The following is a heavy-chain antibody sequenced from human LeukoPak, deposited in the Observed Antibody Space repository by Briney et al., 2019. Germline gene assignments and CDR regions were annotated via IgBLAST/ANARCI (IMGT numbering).Heavy chain of an antibody. Sequence: GGSLRLSCAASGFTFSSYTMNWVRQAPGKGLEWVSYISSGNSNIYYADSVKGRFTISRDNAKNSLYLQMSSLRAEDTAVYYCAELGITMIGGVWGKGTTVTISS. CDR1: GFTFSSYT. J-gene: IGHJ6*04. V-gene: IGHV3-48*01. D-gene: IGHD3-10*02. CDR2: ISSGNSNI. CDR3: AELGITMIGGV.